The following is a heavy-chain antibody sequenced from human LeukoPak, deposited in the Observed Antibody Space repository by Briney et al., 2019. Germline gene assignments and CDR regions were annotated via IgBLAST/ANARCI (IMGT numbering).Heavy chain of an antibody. J-gene: IGHJ6*02. CDR1: GFTFSSYG. Sequence: GGSLRLSCAASGFTFSSYGMHWVRQAPGKGLEWVAVISYDGSNKYHADSVKGRFTISRDNSKNTLYLQMNSLRAEDTAVYYCAKDARPHLGYCSGGSCYNYGMDVWGQGTTVTVSS. V-gene: IGHV3-30*18. D-gene: IGHD2-15*01. CDR2: ISYDGSNK. CDR3: AKDARPHLGYCSGGSCYNYGMDV.